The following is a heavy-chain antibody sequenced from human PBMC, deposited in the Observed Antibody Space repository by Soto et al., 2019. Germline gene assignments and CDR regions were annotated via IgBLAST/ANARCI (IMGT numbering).Heavy chain of an antibody. CDR2: ISGSGGST. J-gene: IGHJ3*02. V-gene: IGHV3-23*01. D-gene: IGHD5-18*01. CDR3: AKDIRYSYGESNQGPTPDAFDI. CDR1: GFTFSSYA. Sequence: GGSLRLPCAASGFTFSSYAMSWVRQAPGKGLEWVSAISGSGGSTYYADSVKGRFTISRDNSKNTLYLQMNSLRAEDTAVYYCAKDIRYSYGESNQGPTPDAFDIWGQGTMVTVSS.